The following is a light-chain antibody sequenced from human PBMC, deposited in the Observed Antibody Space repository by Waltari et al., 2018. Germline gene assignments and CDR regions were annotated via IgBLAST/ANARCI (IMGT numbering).Light chain of an antibody. J-gene: IGLJ1*01. CDR3: SSYTSSTTPYV. Sequence: QSALTQPASVSGSPGQSITISCTGTSSDVGGYKDVSWYQQHPGKAPKFMIYEVNNRPSVVSNRISGSNSDNTASLTISGLQAEDEADYYCSSYTSSTTPYVFGTGTKVTVL. V-gene: IGLV2-14*01. CDR1: SSDVGGYKD. CDR2: EVN.